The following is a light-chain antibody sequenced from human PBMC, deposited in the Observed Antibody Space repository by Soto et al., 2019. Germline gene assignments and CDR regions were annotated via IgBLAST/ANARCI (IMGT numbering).Light chain of an antibody. CDR2: WAS. J-gene: IGKJ1*01. CDR3: QQYYKTPPV. V-gene: IGKV4-1*01. Sequence: DIALTQSPDSLAVSLGERATINCKSSQSVLYSSDNKNYLAWYQQTPGQPPKLLIYWASTRESGVPDRFSGSGSGTDFTLTISSLQAEDVAVYYCQQYYKTPPVFGQGTKVEIK. CDR1: QSVLYSSDNKNY.